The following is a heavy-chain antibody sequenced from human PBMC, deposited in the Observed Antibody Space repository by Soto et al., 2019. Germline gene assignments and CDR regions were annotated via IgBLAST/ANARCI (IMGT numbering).Heavy chain of an antibody. CDR3: TTGSVEGV. D-gene: IGHD2-15*01. CDR1: GFIISSAW. CDR2: IKTKIEGETT. Sequence: QLVESGGGLVRPGGSLRLSCSASGFIISSAWMNWVRQAPGKGLEWVGRIKTKIEGETTHYAAPVNGRFTVSRDDSKNMLYLQMNRLKADDTALYYCTTGSVEGVWGQGTTVTVSS. V-gene: IGHV3-15*07. J-gene: IGHJ6*02.